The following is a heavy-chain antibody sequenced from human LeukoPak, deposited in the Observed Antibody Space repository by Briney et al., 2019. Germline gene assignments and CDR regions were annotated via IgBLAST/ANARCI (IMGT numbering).Heavy chain of an antibody. V-gene: IGHV1-58*02. Sequence: GTSVKVSCKASGFTFTSSAMQWVRQPRGQRLEWIGWIVVGSGNTNYAQKFQERVTITRDMSTSTAYMELSSLRSEDTAVYYCAAGPVRGGYYYMDVWGKGTTVTVSS. CDR3: AAGPVRGGYYYMDV. CDR1: GFTFTSSA. CDR2: IVVGSGNT. J-gene: IGHJ6*03. D-gene: IGHD6-19*01.